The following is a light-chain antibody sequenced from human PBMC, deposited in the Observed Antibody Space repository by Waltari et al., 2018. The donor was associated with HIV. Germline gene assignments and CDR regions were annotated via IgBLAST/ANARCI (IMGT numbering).Light chain of an antibody. CDR2: DAS. CDR1: QTISGNF. Sequence: VLTQSPVSLCLSPGERATLSCGASQTISGNFLAWYQQRLVPPPSLLSYDASKRASGVPDRFSGAGSVTDFPLTINRLDPEDSAVYFCQQYSSSPWTFGQGTKV. CDR3: QQYSSSPWT. J-gene: IGKJ1*01. V-gene: IGKV3D-20*01.